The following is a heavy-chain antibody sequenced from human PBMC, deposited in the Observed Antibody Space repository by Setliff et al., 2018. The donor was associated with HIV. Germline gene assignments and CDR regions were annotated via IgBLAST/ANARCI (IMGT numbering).Heavy chain of an antibody. D-gene: IGHD3-22*01. J-gene: IGHJ3*02. CDR1: GYSISSGYY. CDR3: ARVVYNSSGYYYLGAFDI. Sequence: KPSETLSLTCAVSGYSISSGYYWGWIRQPPGKGLEWIGSIHHGGSTYYSPSLKSRVTISLELSKNQFSLKLSSVTAADTAVYYCARVVYNSSGYYYLGAFDIWGQGTMVTVSS. CDR2: IHHGGST. V-gene: IGHV4-38-2*01.